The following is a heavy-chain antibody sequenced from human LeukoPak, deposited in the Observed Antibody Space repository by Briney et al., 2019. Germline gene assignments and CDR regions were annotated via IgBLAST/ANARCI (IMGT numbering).Heavy chain of an antibody. D-gene: IGHD3-16*01. CDR3: TRGGGLDV. CDR2: INHNGNVN. V-gene: IGHV3-7*03. J-gene: IGHJ6*02. Sequence: GSLRLSCAASGFTFSSYWMNWARQAPGKGLEWVASINHNGNVNYYVDSVKGRFTISRDNAKNSLYLQMSNLRAEDTAVYFCTRGGGLDVWGQGATVTVSS. CDR1: GFTFSSYW.